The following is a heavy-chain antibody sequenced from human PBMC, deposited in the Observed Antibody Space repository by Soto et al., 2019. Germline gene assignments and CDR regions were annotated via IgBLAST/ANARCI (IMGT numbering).Heavy chain of an antibody. V-gene: IGHV1-8*01. J-gene: IGHJ6*03. CDR2: MNPNSGNT. CDR3: AYAISASYYYYMDV. D-gene: IGHD2-2*01. Sequence: QVPLVQSGAEVKKPGASVKVSCKASGYTFTSYDINWVRQATGQGLEWMGWMNPNSGNTGYAQKFQGRVTMTRNTSISTAYMELSSLRSEDTAVYYCAYAISASYYYYMDVWGKGTTVTVSS. CDR1: GYTFTSYD.